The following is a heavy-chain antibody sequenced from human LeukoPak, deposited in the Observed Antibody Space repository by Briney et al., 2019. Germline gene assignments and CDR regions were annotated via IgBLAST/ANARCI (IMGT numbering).Heavy chain of an antibody. J-gene: IGHJ4*02. CDR2: ISSGGSTI. V-gene: IGHV3-11*01. D-gene: IGHD6-13*01. Sequence: GVSLRLLCAVSVFTFSDYYMSWTRRAWGKALEGVTYISSGGSTISHADSVKGRFTISRNNSDNSRYLQMNSLRAEDTAVYNCARRAAAGGFFDYWGQGTLVTVSS. CDR1: VFTFSDYY. CDR3: ARRAAAGGFFDY.